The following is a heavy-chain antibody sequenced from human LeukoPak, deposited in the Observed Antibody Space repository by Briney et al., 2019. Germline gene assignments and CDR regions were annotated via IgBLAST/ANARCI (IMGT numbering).Heavy chain of an antibody. CDR3: AREPVAAAAPYGWFDP. Sequence: SVKVSCKASGGAFSSYGISWVRQAPGQGLEWMGGIIPIFGTANYAQKFQGRVTITTDESTSTAYMELSSLRSEDTAVYYCAREPVAAAAPYGWFDPWGQGTLVTVSS. J-gene: IGHJ5*02. CDR1: GGAFSSYG. V-gene: IGHV1-69*05. CDR2: IIPIFGTA. D-gene: IGHD6-13*01.